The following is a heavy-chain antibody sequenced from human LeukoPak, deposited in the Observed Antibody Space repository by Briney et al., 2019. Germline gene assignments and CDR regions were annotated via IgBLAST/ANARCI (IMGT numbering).Heavy chain of an antibody. D-gene: IGHD6-13*01. V-gene: IGHV3-23*01. CDR2: ISGSGGST. CDR3: ARASTSSSWYYDYYYGMDV. Sequence: GALRLSCAASGFTFSSYATSWVRQAPGKGLEWVSAISGSGGSTYYADSVKGRFTISRDNSKNTLYLQMNSLRAEDTAVYYCARASTSSSWYYDYYYGMDVWGQGTTVTVSS. J-gene: IGHJ6*02. CDR1: GFTFSSYA.